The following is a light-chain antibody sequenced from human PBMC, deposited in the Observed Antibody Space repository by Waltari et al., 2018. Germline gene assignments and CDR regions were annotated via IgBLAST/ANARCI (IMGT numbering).Light chain of an antibody. CDR3: QQYNNWPPR. V-gene: IGKV3-15*01. J-gene: IGKJ1*01. CDR1: QSVSSN. Sequence: EIGMTQSPATLSVSPGERATLSCRASQSVSSNLAWYQQKPGQAPRLLIYGASTRATGIPARFSGSGSGPEFTLTLSSLQSADFAVYYCQQYNNWPPRFGQGTKVEIK. CDR2: GAS.